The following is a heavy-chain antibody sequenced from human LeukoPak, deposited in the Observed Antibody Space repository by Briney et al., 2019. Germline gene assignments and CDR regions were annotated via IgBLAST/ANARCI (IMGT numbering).Heavy chain of an antibody. D-gene: IGHD2-2*01. Sequence: GGSLRLSCEASGFTFSSYGMHWVRQAPGKGLEWVAVIWCDGSNKYYADSVKGRFTISRDNSKNTLYLQMNSLRAEDTAVYYCARGDRYCSSTSCYAGGKNWFDPWGQGTLVTVSS. J-gene: IGHJ5*02. V-gene: IGHV3-33*01. CDR3: ARGDRYCSSTSCYAGGKNWFDP. CDR2: IWCDGSNK. CDR1: GFTFSSYG.